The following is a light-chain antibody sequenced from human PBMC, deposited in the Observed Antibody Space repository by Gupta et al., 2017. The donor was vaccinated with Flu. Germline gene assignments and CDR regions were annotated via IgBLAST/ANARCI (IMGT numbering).Light chain of an antibody. CDR3: QTWGTGTRV. CDR1: SGPTTYA. Sequence: QVVLTPSPSASASLGDSVQLTCTLSSGPTTYAIAWHQQHPDKGPRYLMKVDSDGTLNKGDGIPDRFSGSSSGAERYLTISSLQSDDEADYYCQTWGTGTRVFGGGTRLTVL. V-gene: IGLV4-69*01. CDR2: VDSDGTL. J-gene: IGLJ3*02.